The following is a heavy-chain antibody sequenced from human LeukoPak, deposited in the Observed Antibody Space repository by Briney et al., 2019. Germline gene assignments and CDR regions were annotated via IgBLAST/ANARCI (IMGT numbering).Heavy chain of an antibody. J-gene: IGHJ4*02. CDR1: GGSISSSSYY. V-gene: IGHV4-39*01. Sequence: SETLSLTCTVSGGSISSSSYYWGWIRQPPGKGLEWIGTIYYSGNTYYNPSLKSRVSISVDTSKNQFSLKLSSVAAADTAVYYCARQAVAGNGFDYWGQGTLVTVSS. D-gene: IGHD6-19*01. CDR2: IYYSGNT. CDR3: ARQAVAGNGFDY.